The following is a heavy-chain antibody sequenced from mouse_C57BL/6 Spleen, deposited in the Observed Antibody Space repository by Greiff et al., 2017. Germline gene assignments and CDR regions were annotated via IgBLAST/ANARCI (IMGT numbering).Heavy chain of an antibody. CDR3: ARWNPYYYGSSYGYFDV. J-gene: IGHJ1*03. Sequence: HVQLKQPGTALLKPAASVKLSCKASAYTFTSYWMHWVKQRPGQGLEWIGNINPSNGGTNYNEKFKSKATLTVDKSSSTASMQLSSLTSEDSAVYYCARWNPYYYGSSYGYFDVWGTGTTVTVSS. V-gene: IGHV1-53*01. D-gene: IGHD1-1*01. CDR2: INPSNGGT. CDR1: AYTFTSYW.